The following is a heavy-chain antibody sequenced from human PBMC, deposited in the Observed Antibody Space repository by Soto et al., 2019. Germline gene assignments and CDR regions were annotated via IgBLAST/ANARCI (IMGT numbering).Heavy chain of an antibody. Sequence: ASVKVSCNASGYTFTGYYMHWVRQAPGQGLEWMGWINPNSGGTNYAQKFQGRVTMTRDTSISTAYMELSRLRSDDTAVYYCARRLWSGYFNAEYFQHWGQGTLVTVSS. D-gene: IGHD3-3*01. CDR2: INPNSGGT. CDR3: ARRLWSGYFNAEYFQH. V-gene: IGHV1-2*02. CDR1: GYTFTGYY. J-gene: IGHJ1*01.